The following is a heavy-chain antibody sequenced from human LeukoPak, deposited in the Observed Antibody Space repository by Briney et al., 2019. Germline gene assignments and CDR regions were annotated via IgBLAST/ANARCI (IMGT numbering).Heavy chain of an antibody. J-gene: IGHJ2*01. D-gene: IGHD3-22*01. CDR1: GFTLSSYA. Sequence: GGSLRLSCAASGFTLSSYAMSWVRQAPGKGLEWVSAISGGGGVTYYAESVAGRFTISRDNSKNTLYLQMNSLRAEDTAVYYCAKVTPSYHDSSDHWYFDLWGRGTLVTVSS. V-gene: IGHV3-23*01. CDR2: ISGGGGVT. CDR3: AKVTPSYHDSSDHWYFDL.